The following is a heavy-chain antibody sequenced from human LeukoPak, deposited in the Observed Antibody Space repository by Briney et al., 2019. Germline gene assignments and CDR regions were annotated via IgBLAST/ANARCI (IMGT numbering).Heavy chain of an antibody. Sequence: GESLKISCKGSGYSFTSYWIGWVRQMPGKGLEWMGIIYPGDSDTRYSPSFQGQVTISADKSISTAYLQWSSLKASDTAMYYCARHWGMTTVTTELDYWGQGTLVTVSS. CDR1: GYSFTSYW. V-gene: IGHV5-51*01. D-gene: IGHD4-11*01. J-gene: IGHJ4*02. CDR2: IYPGDSDT. CDR3: ARHWGMTTVTTELDY.